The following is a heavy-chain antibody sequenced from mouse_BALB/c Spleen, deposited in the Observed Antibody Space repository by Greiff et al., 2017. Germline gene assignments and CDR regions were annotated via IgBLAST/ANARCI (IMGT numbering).Heavy chain of an antibody. V-gene: IGHV3-2*02. J-gene: IGHJ1*01. D-gene: IGHD2-14*01. Sequence: VQLQQSGPGLVKPSQSLSLTCTVTGYSITSDYAWNWIRQFPGNKLEWMGYISYSGSTSYNPSLKSRISITRDTSKNQFFLQLNSVTTEDTSTYYCARSYRYDWYFDVWGAGTTVTVSS. CDR1: GYSITSDYA. CDR2: ISYSGST. CDR3: ARSYRYDWYFDV.